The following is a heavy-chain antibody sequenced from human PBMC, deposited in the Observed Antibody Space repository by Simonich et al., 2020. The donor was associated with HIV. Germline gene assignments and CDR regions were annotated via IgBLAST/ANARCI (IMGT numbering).Heavy chain of an antibody. Sequence: QVQLVESGGGVVQPGRSLRLSCAASGFTLSSYDMHWVRQATGKGVKWGAVISYDGSNKYYADSVKGRFTISRDNSKNTLYLQMNSLRAEDTAVYYCASGGSISSVWADDYWGQGTLVTVSS. D-gene: IGHD3-16*01. V-gene: IGHV3-30*07. CDR3: ASGGSISSVWADDY. J-gene: IGHJ4*02. CDR1: GFTLSSYD. CDR2: ISYDGSNK.